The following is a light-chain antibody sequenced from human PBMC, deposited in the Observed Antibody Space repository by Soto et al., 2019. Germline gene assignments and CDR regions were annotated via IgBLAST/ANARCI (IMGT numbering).Light chain of an antibody. Sequence: EIVMTQSPVTLSVSPGERATLSCRASQSVSRKLVWYQQKPGRAPRLLIYDTSTRATGIPARFSGSGSGTEFTLTISSLQSEDFAVYYCQQYNTWTSITFGQGTRLETK. CDR1: QSVSRK. CDR3: QQYNTWTSIT. V-gene: IGKV3-15*01. CDR2: DTS. J-gene: IGKJ5*01.